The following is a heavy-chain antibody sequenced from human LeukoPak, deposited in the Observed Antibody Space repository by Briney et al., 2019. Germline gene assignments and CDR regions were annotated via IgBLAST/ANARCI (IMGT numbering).Heavy chain of an antibody. CDR2: INPNSGGA. Sequence: ASVKVSCKASGYIFSGYYMHWLRQAPGQGLEWMGWINPNSGGADYAQKFQGRVTMTRDTSISTAYMALSRLRSDDTAVYYCARERDGYKERRAFDIWGQGTMVTVYS. V-gene: IGHV1-2*02. CDR1: GYIFSGYY. CDR3: ARERDGYKERRAFDI. J-gene: IGHJ3*02. D-gene: IGHD5-24*01.